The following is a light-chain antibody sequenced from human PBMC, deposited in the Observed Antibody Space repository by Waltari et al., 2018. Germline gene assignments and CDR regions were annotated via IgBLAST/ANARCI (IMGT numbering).Light chain of an antibody. Sequence: EIVMTQSPVTLSVSPGESATLSCRASQSISNTLAWYQQKPGQAPRLLIYGASTMATGIPARFSGSGSGTEFTFTISSMQSEDFAVYYCQQYNKWPITFGQGTRLEIK. CDR1: QSISNT. V-gene: IGKV3-15*01. J-gene: IGKJ5*01. CDR3: QQYNKWPIT. CDR2: GAS.